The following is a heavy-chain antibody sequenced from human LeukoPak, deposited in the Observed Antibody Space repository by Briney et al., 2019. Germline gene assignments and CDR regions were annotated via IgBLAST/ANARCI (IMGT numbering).Heavy chain of an antibody. V-gene: IGHV4-59*01. J-gene: IGHJ4*02. Sequence: PSETLSLTCTVSGGSISSYYWSWIRQPPGKRLEWIGHIYYSGGTNYNPSLKSRVTISVDTSKNQFSLQLSSVTAADTAVYYCASRSSIWSGYQDTLYYFDSWGQGTLVTVSS. D-gene: IGHD3-3*01. CDR2: IYYSGGT. CDR1: GGSISSYY. CDR3: ASRSSIWSGYQDTLYYFDS.